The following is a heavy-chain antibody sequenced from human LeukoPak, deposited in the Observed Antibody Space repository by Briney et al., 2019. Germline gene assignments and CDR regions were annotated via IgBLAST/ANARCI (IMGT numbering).Heavy chain of an antibody. CDR2: IYYSGST. CDR1: SGSVSSGGYC. V-gene: IGHV4-61*08. J-gene: IGHJ4*02. D-gene: IGHD3-10*01. Sequence: PSETLSLTCTVSSGSVSSGGYCWTWIRQPPGKGLEWNVYIYYSGSTNYNPSLKSRVTISVDTSKTQFSLKLSSVTAADTAVYYCARGPYGSGIYYKYYYFDYWGQGTLVTVSS. CDR3: ARGPYGSGIYYKYYYFDY.